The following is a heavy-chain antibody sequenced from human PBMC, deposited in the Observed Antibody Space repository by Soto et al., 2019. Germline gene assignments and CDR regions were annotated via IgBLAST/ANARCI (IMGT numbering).Heavy chain of an antibody. CDR2: ISGNTGNA. V-gene: IGHV1-18*01. Sequence: QGQLVQSGAEVTEPGASVKVSCKASGYTFINYGVSWVRQAPGQGLEWMGWISGNTGNANYAQNLQGRVTMTTDTSTNTAYMELRSLRSDDTAAYYCARDWNFSNTRCHNCFDPWGQGTLVTVSS. CDR3: ARDWNFSNTRCHNCFDP. CDR1: GYTFINYG. D-gene: IGHD2-2*01. J-gene: IGHJ5*02.